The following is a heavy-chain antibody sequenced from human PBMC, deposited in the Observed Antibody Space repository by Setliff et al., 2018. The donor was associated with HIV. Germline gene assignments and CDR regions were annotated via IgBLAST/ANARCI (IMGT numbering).Heavy chain of an antibody. V-gene: IGHV3-21*01. J-gene: IGHJ4*02. CDR3: ATDRFFVANY. D-gene: IGHD2-8*01. CDR2: IGSDGDYI. Sequence: PGGSLRLSCAASDFSLSSFTRHTMNWVRLVPGKGLEWVSSIGSDGDYIYYADSVRGRFTISRDNAKNSLYLQMNSLKADDSAIYFCATDRFFVANYWGPGTLVTVSS. CDR1: DFSLSSFTRHT.